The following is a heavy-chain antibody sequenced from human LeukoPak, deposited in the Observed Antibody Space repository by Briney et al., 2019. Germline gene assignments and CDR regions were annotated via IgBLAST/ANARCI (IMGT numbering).Heavy chain of an antibody. D-gene: IGHD1-26*01. V-gene: IGHV3-23*01. CDR1: GFTFSSYA. Sequence: GGSLRLSCAASGFTFSSYAMSWVRQAPGKGLEWVSAISGSGGSTYYADSVKGRFTIPRDNSKNTLYLQMNSLRAEDTAVYYCAKLGGSYQWYFDYWAREPWSPSPQ. CDR3: AKLGGSYQWYFDY. J-gene: IGHJ4*02. CDR2: ISGSGGST.